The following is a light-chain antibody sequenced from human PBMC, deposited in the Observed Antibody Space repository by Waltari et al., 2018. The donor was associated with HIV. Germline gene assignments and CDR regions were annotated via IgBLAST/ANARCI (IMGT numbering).Light chain of an antibody. CDR3: QQYCSLGPT. CDR2: WAS. CDR1: RALAHSSDSRNC. J-gene: IGKJ4*02. V-gene: IGKV4-1*01. Sequence: DILMSQSPNSLAVSLGERATINCRSSRALAHSSDSRNCLAWYQQKPGQSPKLLIYWASTRASGVPHRFSGSGSGTNVSLTISTLQTDDVTLYYCQQYCSLGPTFGGGTKVEIK.